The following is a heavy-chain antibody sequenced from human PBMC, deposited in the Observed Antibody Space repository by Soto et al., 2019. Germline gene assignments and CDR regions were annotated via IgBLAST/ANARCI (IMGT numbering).Heavy chain of an antibody. CDR3: GRTGFLDY. V-gene: IGHV3-7*01. D-gene: IGHD3-10*01. CDR2: IREDGSEI. CDR1: GFTFSSFW. J-gene: IGHJ4*02. Sequence: EVQLVESGGGLVQPGGSLRLSCAASGFTFSSFWMSWVRQAPGKGLEWVANIREDGSEINYVDSVKGRFTISRDNAKNSLYLQINSLRAEDTAMYYCGRTGFLDYWGQGTLVTVSS.